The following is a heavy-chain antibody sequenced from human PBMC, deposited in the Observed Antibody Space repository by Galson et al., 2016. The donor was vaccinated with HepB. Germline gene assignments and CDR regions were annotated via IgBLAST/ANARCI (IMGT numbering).Heavy chain of an antibody. CDR2: ISANEGDT. CDR3: ARDFEYRGSRSRYEDCFDP. J-gene: IGHJ5*02. D-gene: IGHD2-2*01. V-gene: IGHV1-18*01. Sequence: SVKASCKASGYSFTSYGISWVRQAPGQGLEWMGWISANEGDTNYARKFQGRVTLTTDTSTSTAYMELRSLTSDDTAVYYCARDFEYRGSRSRYEDCFDPWGQGTLVTVFS. CDR1: GYSFTSYG.